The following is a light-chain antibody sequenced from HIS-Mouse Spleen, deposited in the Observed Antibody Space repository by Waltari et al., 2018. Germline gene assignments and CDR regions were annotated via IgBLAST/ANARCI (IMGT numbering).Light chain of an antibody. CDR3: AAWDDSLSGPV. CDR2: RNN. CDR1: SSNIGINY. Sequence: QSVLTQPPSASGTPGQRVTISCSGSSSNIGINYVYWYQQLPGPAPKLLLYRNNTRPSGVTDRVSGSKAGTSASLAISGLRSEDEADYYCAAWDDSLSGPVFGGGTKLTVL. V-gene: IGLV1-47*01. J-gene: IGLJ3*02.